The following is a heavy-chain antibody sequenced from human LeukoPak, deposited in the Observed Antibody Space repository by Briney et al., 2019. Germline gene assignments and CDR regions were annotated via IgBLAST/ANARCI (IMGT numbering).Heavy chain of an antibody. D-gene: IGHD6-19*01. V-gene: IGHV1-8*03. J-gene: IGHJ3*02. CDR3: AREAGSSGWYGSDDAFDI. CDR1: GYTFTSYD. Sequence: ASVKVSCKASGYTFTSYDINWVRQATGQGLEWMGWMNPNSGNTGYAQKFQGRVTITRNTSISTAYMELSSLRSEDTAVYYCAREAGSSGWYGSDDAFDIWGQGTMVTVSS. CDR2: MNPNSGNT.